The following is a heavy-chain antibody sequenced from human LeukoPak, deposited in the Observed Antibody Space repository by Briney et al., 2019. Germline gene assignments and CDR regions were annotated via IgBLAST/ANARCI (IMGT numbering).Heavy chain of an antibody. V-gene: IGHV3-11*04. CDR1: GGSISNYY. CDR2: ISSSGSTI. Sequence: LSLTCTVSGGSISNYYWSWIRQAPGKGLEWVSYISSSGSTIYYADSVKGRFTISRDNAKNSLYLQMNSLRAEDTAVYYCARGPSYYCSSTSCTVGDYWGQGTLVTVSS. CDR3: ARGPSYYCSSTSCTVGDY. D-gene: IGHD2-2*01. J-gene: IGHJ4*02.